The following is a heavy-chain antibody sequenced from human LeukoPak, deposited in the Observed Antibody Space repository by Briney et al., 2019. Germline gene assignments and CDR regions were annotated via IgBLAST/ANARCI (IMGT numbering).Heavy chain of an antibody. J-gene: IGHJ4*02. CDR2: ENHSGRT. Sequence: SETLSLTCAVYGGSFSEHYWSWIRQPPGKGLEWIGEENHSGRTNYNPSLKSRVTISADRSQNQFSLKLSSVTAADTAVYYCARGLGLRVMTTVTTFDYWGQGTLVTVSS. D-gene: IGHD4-17*01. CDR1: GGSFSEHY. CDR3: ARGLGLRVMTTVTTFDY. V-gene: IGHV4-34*01.